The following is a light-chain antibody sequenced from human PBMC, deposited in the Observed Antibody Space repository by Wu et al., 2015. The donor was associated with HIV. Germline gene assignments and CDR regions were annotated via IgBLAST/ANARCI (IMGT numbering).Light chain of an antibody. Sequence: EIVLTQSPGTLSLSPGERVTLSCRASQTVGSNYLAWYQQKPGQAPRLLIYNSALRATGIPDRFSGSGSGTDFTLTISRLEPEDSAVYYCQHYGNSPVSAFGQGTHVEIK. CDR3: QHYGNSPVSA. CDR2: NSA. CDR1: QTVGSNY. J-gene: IGKJ1*01. V-gene: IGKV3-20*01.